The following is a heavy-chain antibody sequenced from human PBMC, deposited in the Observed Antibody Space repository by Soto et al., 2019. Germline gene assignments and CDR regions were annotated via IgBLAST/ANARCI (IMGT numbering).Heavy chain of an antibody. CDR2: ISYDGSNK. Sequence: QVQLVESGGGVVQPGRSLRLSCAASGFTFSSYAMHWVRQAPGKGPEWVAVISYDGSNKYYADSVKGRFTISRDNSKNTLYLQMNSLRAEDTAVYYCARGDIIAVAGTYYWGQGTLVTVSS. J-gene: IGHJ4*02. CDR1: GFTFSSYA. D-gene: IGHD6-19*01. CDR3: ARGDIIAVAGTYY. V-gene: IGHV3-30-3*01.